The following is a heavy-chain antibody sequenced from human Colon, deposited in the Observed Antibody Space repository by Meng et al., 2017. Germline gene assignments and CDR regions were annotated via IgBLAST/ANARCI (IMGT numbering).Heavy chain of an antibody. CDR1: GDSVTTTLSS. V-gene: IGHV4-30-2*06. Sequence: QLQPQESGSRLVKPSQTLSLTCAVSGDSVTTTLSSWSWIQQSPGKGLEWIGNIYDNGYTYYSPSLRSRVTISVDRSNNQFSLNLNSVTAADTAVYFCARGYRGSTYFAYWGQGILVTVSS. J-gene: IGHJ4*02. CDR3: ARGYRGSTYFAY. CDR2: IYDNGYT. D-gene: IGHD3-16*01.